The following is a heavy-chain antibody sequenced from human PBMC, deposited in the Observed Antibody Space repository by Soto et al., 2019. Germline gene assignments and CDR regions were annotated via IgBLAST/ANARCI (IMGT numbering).Heavy chain of an antibody. CDR1: GYTFTSYG. D-gene: IGHD3-10*01. CDR3: ARDHGSGSYYHGMDV. J-gene: IGHJ6*02. Sequence: SVKVSCKASGYTFTSYGISWVRQAPGQGLEWMGWISAYNGNTNYAQKLQGRVTMTTDTSTSTAYMELRSLRSDDTAVYYCARDHGSGSYYHGMDVWGQGTTVTVSS. CDR2: ISAYNGNT. V-gene: IGHV1-18*01.